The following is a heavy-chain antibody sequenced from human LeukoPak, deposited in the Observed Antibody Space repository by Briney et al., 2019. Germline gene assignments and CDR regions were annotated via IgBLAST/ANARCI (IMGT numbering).Heavy chain of an antibody. J-gene: IGHJ5*02. CDR3: ARDSASRYCSGGSCYSLAWFDP. V-gene: IGHV1-2*02. CDR2: INPNSGGT. CDR1: GYTFTGYY. D-gene: IGHD2-15*01. Sequence: VASVKVSCKASGYTFTGYYMHWVRQAPGQGLEWMGWINPNSGGTNYAQKFQGRVTMTRDTSISTAYMELSRLRSDDTAVYYCARDSASRYCSGGSCYSLAWFDPWGQGTLVTVSS.